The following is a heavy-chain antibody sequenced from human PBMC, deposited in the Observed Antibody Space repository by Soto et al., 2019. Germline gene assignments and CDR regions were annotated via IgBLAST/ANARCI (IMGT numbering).Heavy chain of an antibody. CDR3: ATLRLRYFDWLPSFFGY. J-gene: IGHJ4*02. V-gene: IGHV1-24*01. D-gene: IGHD3-9*01. CDR2: FDPEDGET. Sequence: ASVKVSCKVSGYTLTELSMHWVRQAPGKGLEWMGGFDPEDGETIYAQKFQGRVTMTEDTSTDTAYMELSSLRSEDTAVYYCATLRLRYFDWLPSFFGYWGQGTLVTVSS. CDR1: GYTLTELS.